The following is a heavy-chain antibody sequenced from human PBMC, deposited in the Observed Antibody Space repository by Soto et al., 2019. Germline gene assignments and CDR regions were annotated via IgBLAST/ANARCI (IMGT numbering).Heavy chain of an antibody. J-gene: IGHJ5*02. CDR2: IYYGVST. Sequence: SETLSLTCTVSGGXISRINYYWGCIRQPPGKGLEWIGSIYYGVSTHYNPSLKSRVTISVDTSKNQFSLKLSSVTPEDTAVYYCARTGKPYNWNYVLFARARRGFDPWGQGTLVTLSS. V-gene: IGHV4-39*01. D-gene: IGHD1-7*01. CDR1: GGXISRINYY. CDR3: ARTGKPYNWNYVLFARARRGFDP.